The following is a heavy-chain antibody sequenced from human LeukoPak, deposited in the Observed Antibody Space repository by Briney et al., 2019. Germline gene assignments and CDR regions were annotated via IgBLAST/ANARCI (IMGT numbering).Heavy chain of an antibody. CDR1: GFTFSNYA. Sequence: GGSLRLSCAASGFTFSNYAMSWVRQAPGKGLEWVSAISGSGGSTHYADSVKGRFTISRDNSKNTLYLQMNSLRAEDTAVYFCAKGSGGWYSKNLESYFDYWGQGTLVTVSS. CDR3: AKGSGGWYSKNLESYFDY. D-gene: IGHD6-19*01. V-gene: IGHV3-23*01. CDR2: ISGSGGST. J-gene: IGHJ4*02.